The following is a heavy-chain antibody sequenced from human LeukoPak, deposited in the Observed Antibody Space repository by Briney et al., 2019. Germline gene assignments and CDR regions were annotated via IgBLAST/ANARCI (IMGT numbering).Heavy chain of an antibody. CDR2: ISGSGGST. V-gene: IGHV3-23*01. Sequence: PGGSLRLSCAASGFTFSSYGMSWVRQAPGKGLEWVSAISGSGGSTYYADSVKGRFTISRDNSKNTLYLQMNSLRAEDTAVYYCAKDGRLWKKGFDYWGQGTLVTVSS. J-gene: IGHJ4*02. CDR3: AKDGRLWKKGFDY. CDR1: GFTFSSYG. D-gene: IGHD3-16*01.